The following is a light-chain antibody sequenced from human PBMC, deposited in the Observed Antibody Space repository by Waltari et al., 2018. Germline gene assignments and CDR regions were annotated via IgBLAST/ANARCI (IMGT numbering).Light chain of an antibody. CDR2: EVS. CDR3: CSYAGSSTLWV. Sequence: QSALTQPASVPGSPGQSITISCTGTSSDVGSYNLVSWYQQHPGKAPKLMIYEVSKRPSGVSNRFSGSKSGNTASLTISGLQAEDEADYYCCSYAGSSTLWVFGTGTKVTVL. J-gene: IGLJ1*01. CDR1: SSDVGSYNL. V-gene: IGLV2-23*02.